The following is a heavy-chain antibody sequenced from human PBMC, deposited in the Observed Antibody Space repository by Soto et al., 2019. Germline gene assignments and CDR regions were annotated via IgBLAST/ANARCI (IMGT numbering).Heavy chain of an antibody. Sequence: GGSLRLSCAASGFTFSSYGMHWVRQAPGKGLEWVAVISYDGSNKYYADSVKGRFTISRDNSKNTLYLQMNSLRAEDTAVYYCAKARLRFVAAAGGYYYGMDVGGQGTTFTVSS. CDR2: ISYDGSNK. D-gene: IGHD6-13*01. CDR1: GFTFSSYG. V-gene: IGHV3-30*18. J-gene: IGHJ6*02. CDR3: AKARLRFVAAAGGYYYGMDV.